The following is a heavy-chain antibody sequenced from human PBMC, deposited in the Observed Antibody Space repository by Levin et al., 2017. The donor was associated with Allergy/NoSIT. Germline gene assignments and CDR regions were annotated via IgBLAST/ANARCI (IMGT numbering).Heavy chain of an antibody. CDR2: IGASDGNT. Sequence: GGSLRLSCAASGFTFTNHALTWVRQAPGKGLEWVSTIGASDGNTFYADSVKDRFTISRDNSKNTLYMQMNSLRAEDAAVYYCAKDHCSGTTGCCFDYWGQGTLVTVAS. J-gene: IGHJ4*02. D-gene: IGHD1-1*01. V-gene: IGHV3-23*01. CDR1: GFTFTNHA. CDR3: AKDHCSGTTGCCFDY.